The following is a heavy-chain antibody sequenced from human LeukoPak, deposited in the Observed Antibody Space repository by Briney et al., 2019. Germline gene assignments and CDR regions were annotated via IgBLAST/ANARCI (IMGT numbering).Heavy chain of an antibody. CDR3: ARVRYYDSRDYDY. Sequence: ASVKVSCKASGYTFSGYYMHWVRQAPGQGLEWMGWINPNSGGTNYAQKFQGRVTMTRDTSISTAYMELSRLRSDDTAVYYCARVRYYDSRDYDYWGQGTLVTVSS. CDR1: GYTFSGYY. J-gene: IGHJ4*02. CDR2: INPNSGGT. V-gene: IGHV1-2*02. D-gene: IGHD3-22*01.